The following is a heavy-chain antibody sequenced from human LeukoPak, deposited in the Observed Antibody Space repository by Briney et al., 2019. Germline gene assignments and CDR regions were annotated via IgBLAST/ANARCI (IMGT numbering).Heavy chain of an antibody. CDR1: GFTFSNAW. Sequence: GGSLRLSCAASGFTFSNAWMSWVRQAPGKGLEWVGRIKSKTDGGTTDYAAPVKGRFTISRDDSKNTLYLQMNSLKTEDTAVYYCTTDPPTIGGHHTSNYDYWGQGTLVTVSS. D-gene: IGHD3-16*01. CDR3: TTDPPTIGGHHTSNYDY. CDR2: IKSKTDGGTT. V-gene: IGHV3-15*01. J-gene: IGHJ4*02.